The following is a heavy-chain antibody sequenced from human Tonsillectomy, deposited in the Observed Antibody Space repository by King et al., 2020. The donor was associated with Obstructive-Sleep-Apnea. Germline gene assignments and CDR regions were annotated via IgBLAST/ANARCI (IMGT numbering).Heavy chain of an antibody. CDR2: IIPILGIA. CDR3: ARRGFILTGYPFDY. V-gene: IGHV1-69*04. D-gene: IGHD3-9*01. J-gene: IGHJ4*02. Sequence: QLVQSGAEVKKPGSSVKVSCKASGGTFSSYAINWVRQAPGQGLEWMGGIIPILGIANYAQKFQGRGTVTADKSTSTAYMELSSLRSEDTAVYSCARRGFILTGYPFDYWGQGTLVTVSS. CDR1: GGTFSSYA.